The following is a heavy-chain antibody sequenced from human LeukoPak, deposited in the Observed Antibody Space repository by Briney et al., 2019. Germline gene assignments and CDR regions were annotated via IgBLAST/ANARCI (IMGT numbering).Heavy chain of an antibody. Sequence: ASVKVSCKASGYTFTGYYMHWVRQAPGQGLEWMRWINPNSGGTNYAQKFQGRVTMTRDTSISTAYMELSRLRSDDTAVYYCATQKYSSGWSFDYWGQGTLVTVSS. CDR2: INPNSGGT. J-gene: IGHJ4*02. V-gene: IGHV1-2*02. D-gene: IGHD6-19*01. CDR3: ATQKYSSGWSFDY. CDR1: GYTFTGYY.